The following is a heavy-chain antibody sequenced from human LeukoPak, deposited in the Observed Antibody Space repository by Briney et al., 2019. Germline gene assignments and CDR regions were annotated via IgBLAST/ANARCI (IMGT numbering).Heavy chain of an antibody. V-gene: IGHV4-31*03. CDR1: GGAISSGTYY. CDR3: ARIDSRFKVVDY. CDR2: IFYTWST. Sequence: SQTLSLTCTVSGGAISSGTYYWSWIRQYPGKGLEWIGYIFYTWSTYYNPSLRSRLTISLDTSKNQFSLKLSSVTAADTAVYFSARIDSRFKVVDYWGQGTLVTVSS. D-gene: IGHD2-21*01. J-gene: IGHJ4*02.